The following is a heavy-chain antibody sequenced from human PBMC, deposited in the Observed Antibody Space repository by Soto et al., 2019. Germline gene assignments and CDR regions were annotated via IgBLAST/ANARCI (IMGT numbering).Heavy chain of an antibody. CDR1: GYSFTSYW. CDR2: IYPGDSDT. D-gene: IGHD2-8*01. J-gene: IGHJ5*02. V-gene: IGHV5-51*01. CDR3: ARRLLMDNWFDP. Sequence: GESLKISCKGSGYSFTSYWIGWVRQMPGKGLEWMGIIYPGDSDTRYSPSFQGQVTISAAKSISTAYLQWSSPKASDTARYSCARRLLMDNWFDPWGQGTLVTVSS.